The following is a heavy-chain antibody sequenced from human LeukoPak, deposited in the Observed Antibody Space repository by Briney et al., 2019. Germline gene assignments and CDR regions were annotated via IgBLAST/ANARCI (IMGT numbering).Heavy chain of an antibody. CDR1: GYTFTGYY. Sequence: EASVKVSCKASGYTFTGYYLHWVRQAPGQGLEWMGWINPRTGGTNYAQKFQGRVTLTRDTSISTAYMELRRLRYDDTAVYYCARQVPAAVLDVWGQGTLVTVSS. CDR3: ARQVPAAVLDV. CDR2: INPRTGGT. J-gene: IGHJ4*02. D-gene: IGHD2-2*01. V-gene: IGHV1-2*02.